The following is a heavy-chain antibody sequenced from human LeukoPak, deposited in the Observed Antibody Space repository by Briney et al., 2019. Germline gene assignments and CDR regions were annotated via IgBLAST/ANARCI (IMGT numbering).Heavy chain of an antibody. CDR1: GGSFSGYY. J-gene: IGHJ3*02. D-gene: IGHD3-9*01. CDR3: ARDYDILTGYTVATYAFDI. Sequence: SETLSLTCAVYGGSFSGYYWSWIRQPPGKGLEWIGEINHSGSTNYNPSLKSRVTISVDTSKNQFSLKLSSVAAADTAVYYCARDYDILTGYTVATYAFDIWGQGTMVTVSS. CDR2: INHSGST. V-gene: IGHV4-34*01.